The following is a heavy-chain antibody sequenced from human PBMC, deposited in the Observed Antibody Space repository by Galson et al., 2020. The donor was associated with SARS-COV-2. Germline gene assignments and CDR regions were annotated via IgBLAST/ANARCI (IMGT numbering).Heavy chain of an antibody. V-gene: IGHV3-15*01. CDR3: MTSALF. CDR1: GFIFSSLW. Sequence: GESLKISRTASGFIFSSLWMNWVRQPPGKGLEWVGRIKRKSDGETTDYAAPVKGRFILSRDDSKNMLYLQMNSLKSEDTGVYYCMTSALFRGQGTIVTVAS. CDR2: IKRKSDGETT. J-gene: IGHJ6*01.